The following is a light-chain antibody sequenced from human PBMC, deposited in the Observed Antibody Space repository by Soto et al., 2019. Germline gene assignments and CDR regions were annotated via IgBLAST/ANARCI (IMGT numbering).Light chain of an antibody. V-gene: IGLV2-11*01. CDR3: CSYAGSSIFYV. CDR1: VNDVRNYNY. J-gene: IGLJ1*01. Sequence: QSALTQPRSVSGSPGQSVTISCTGSVNDVRNYNYVSWYQQHPGKAPKLILYDVTQRPSGVPDRFSGSKSGITASLTISGLQAEDEADYYCCSYAGSSIFYVFGTGTKLTVL. CDR2: DVT.